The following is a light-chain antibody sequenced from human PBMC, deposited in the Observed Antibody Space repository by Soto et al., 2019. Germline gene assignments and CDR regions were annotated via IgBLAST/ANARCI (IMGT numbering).Light chain of an antibody. V-gene: IGKV3-20*01. CDR2: GAS. CDR1: QSVSRNY. J-gene: IGKJ2*01. Sequence: EFVLTQSPGTLSLSPGDRATLSCRTSQSVSRNYLAWYQQRPGQAPRLLIYGASSRATGIPDRFSGSGSGTDFTLTIDRLEPEAFAVYYCQQYGTSPYTFGQGTKLEIK. CDR3: QQYGTSPYT.